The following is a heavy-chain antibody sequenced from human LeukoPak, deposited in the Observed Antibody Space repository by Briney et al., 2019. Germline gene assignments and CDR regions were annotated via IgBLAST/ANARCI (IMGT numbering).Heavy chain of an antibody. Sequence: GGSLRLSCAASGFTFSSYSMNWVRQAPGKGLEWVSSISSSSSYIYYADSVKGRFTISRDNSQNTLYLQMNSLRAEDTAVYYCAKLSTSPYYFDYWGQGTLVTVSS. D-gene: IGHD2-2*01. CDR1: GFTFSSYS. J-gene: IGHJ4*02. V-gene: IGHV3-21*04. CDR2: ISSSSSYI. CDR3: AKLSTSPYYFDY.